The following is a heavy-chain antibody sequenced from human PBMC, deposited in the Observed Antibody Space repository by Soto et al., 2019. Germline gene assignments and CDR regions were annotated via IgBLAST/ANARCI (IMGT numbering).Heavy chain of an antibody. CDR1: GYTFTGYC. J-gene: IGHJ4*02. V-gene: IGHV1-2*02. D-gene: IGHD6-19*01. CDR2: INPNSGDT. CDR3: AVAGLPFEY. Sequence: QVQLVQSGAEVKKPGASVKVSCKTSGYTFTGYCIHWVRQAPGQGLEWMALINPNSGDTNYGHKFQSRVTLTRDTSINTVYMEVTSLRFDDTAVYYCAVAGLPFEYWGQGTLVTVFS.